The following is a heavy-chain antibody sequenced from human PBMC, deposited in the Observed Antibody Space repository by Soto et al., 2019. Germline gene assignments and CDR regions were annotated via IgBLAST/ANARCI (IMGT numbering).Heavy chain of an antibody. D-gene: IGHD4-17*01. Sequence: GGSLRLSCAASGFTVMNNYFSWVRQAPGKGLEWVSVIYADGRTFYADSVKDRFTIYRDNSKNTVSLQMNSLRVEDTAVYYCTRDPTTIVTTFPFDIWGQGTMVTVSS. J-gene: IGHJ3*02. CDR3: TRDPTTIVTTFPFDI. CDR1: GFTVMNNY. CDR2: IYADGRT. V-gene: IGHV3-66*01.